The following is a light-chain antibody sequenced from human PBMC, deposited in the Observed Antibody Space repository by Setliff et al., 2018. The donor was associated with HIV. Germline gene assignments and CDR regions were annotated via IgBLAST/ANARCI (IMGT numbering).Light chain of an antibody. J-gene: IGLJ1*01. CDR3: SSYTSSSTSYV. Sequence: QSALTQPASVSGSPGQSITISCTGTSSDVGGYNYVSWYRQHPGEAPKLMIYDVSNRPSGVSNRFSGSKSDNTASLTISGLQAEDEADYYCSSYTSSSTSYVFGTGTKVTVL. CDR2: DVS. V-gene: IGLV2-14*01. CDR1: SSDVGGYNY.